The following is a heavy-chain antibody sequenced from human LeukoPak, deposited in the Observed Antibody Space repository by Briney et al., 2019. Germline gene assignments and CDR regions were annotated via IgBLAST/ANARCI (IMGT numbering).Heavy chain of an antibody. V-gene: IGHV3-21*01. CDR3: ARVYSSGWDYYYYYGMDV. D-gene: IGHD6-19*01. Sequence: GGSLRLSCADSGFTFSSYSMNWVRQAPGTGLDWVSSISSSRSYIYYADSVKGRFTISRDNAKNSLYLQMNSLRAEDTAVYYCARVYSSGWDYYYYYGMDVWGQGTTVTVSS. CDR1: GFTFSSYS. CDR2: ISSSRSYI. J-gene: IGHJ6*02.